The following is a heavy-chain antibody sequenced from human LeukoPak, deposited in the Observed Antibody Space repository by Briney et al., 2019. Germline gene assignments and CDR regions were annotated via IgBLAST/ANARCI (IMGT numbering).Heavy chain of an antibody. V-gene: IGHV3-30-3*01. CDR3: AKDSGYDILTGYSSLTY. J-gene: IGHJ4*02. Sequence: GRSLRLSCAASGFTFSSYAMHWVRQAPGKGLEWVAVISYDGSNKYYADSVKGRFTISRDNSKNTLYLQMNSLRAEDTAVYYCAKDSGYDILTGYSSLTYWGQGTLVTVSS. CDR1: GFTFSSYA. D-gene: IGHD3-9*01. CDR2: ISYDGSNK.